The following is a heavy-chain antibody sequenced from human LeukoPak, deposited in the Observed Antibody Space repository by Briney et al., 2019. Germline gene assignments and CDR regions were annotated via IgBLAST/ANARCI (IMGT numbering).Heavy chain of an antibody. J-gene: IGHJ4*02. D-gene: IGHD1-26*01. CDR2: IRYDGSNK. Sequence: GGSLRLSCAASGFTFSGYGMHWVRQAPGKGLEWVAFIRYDGSNKYYADSVKGRFTISRDNSKNTLYLQMNSLRAEDTAVYYCAKIVGPTTGLDYWGQGTLVTVSS. CDR1: GFTFSGYG. CDR3: AKIVGPTTGLDY. V-gene: IGHV3-30*02.